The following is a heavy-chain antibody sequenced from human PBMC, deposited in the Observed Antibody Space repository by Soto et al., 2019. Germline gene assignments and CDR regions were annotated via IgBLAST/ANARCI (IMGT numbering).Heavy chain of an antibody. CDR3: ARDGASGFDWLLYREHFDY. CDR2: ISGNGGST. D-gene: IGHD3-9*01. V-gene: IGHV3-23*01. CDR1: GFTFSSCA. Sequence: PGGSLRLSCAASGFTFSSCAMGWVRQAPGKGLEWVSGISGNGGSTYYADSVKGRFTISRDNAKNTLYLQMNSLRAEDTAVYYCARDGASGFDWLLYREHFDYWGQGTLVTVSS. J-gene: IGHJ4*02.